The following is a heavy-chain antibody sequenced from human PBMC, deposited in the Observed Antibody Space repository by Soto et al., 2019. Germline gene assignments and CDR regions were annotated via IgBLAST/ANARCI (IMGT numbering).Heavy chain of an antibody. CDR1: GGSIRSSY. Sequence: SETLSLTCSVSGGSIRSSYWTWLRQPPGKGLEWIGYVYYSGTTNYNPSLKSRVTISVDTSKNEFSLKLSSVTAADTAVYYCARDSSGYNWFDPWGQGTLVTVS. CDR2: VYYSGTT. J-gene: IGHJ5*02. CDR3: ARDSSGYNWFDP. D-gene: IGHD3-22*01. V-gene: IGHV4-59*01.